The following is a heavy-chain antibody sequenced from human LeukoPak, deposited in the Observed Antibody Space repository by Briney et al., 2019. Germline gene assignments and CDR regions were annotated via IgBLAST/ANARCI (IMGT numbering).Heavy chain of an antibody. J-gene: IGHJ4*02. CDR1: GFTFSSYG. CDR2: IRYDGSNK. Sequence: GGSLRLSCAASGFTFSSYGMHWVRQAPGKGLEWVAFIRYDGSNKYYADSVKGRFTISRDNSKNTLYLQMNSLRAEDTAVYYCAKDDGSQGIATQLGFDYWGQGILVTVSS. D-gene: IGHD5-18*01. V-gene: IGHV3-30*02. CDR3: AKDDGSQGIATQLGFDY.